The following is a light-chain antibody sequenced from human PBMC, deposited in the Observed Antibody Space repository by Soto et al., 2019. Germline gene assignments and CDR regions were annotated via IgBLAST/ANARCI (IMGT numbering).Light chain of an antibody. CDR2: DVA. CDR3: SSYTSSSTYVV. CDR1: SSDVGGYNY. Sequence: QSALTQPASVSGSPGQSITISCTGTSSDVGGYNYVSWYQQHPGKAPQLIIYDVANRPSGVSNRFSGSKSGNTASLTISGLQAEDVADYYCSSYTSSSTYVVFGGGTKLTVL. J-gene: IGLJ2*01. V-gene: IGLV2-14*03.